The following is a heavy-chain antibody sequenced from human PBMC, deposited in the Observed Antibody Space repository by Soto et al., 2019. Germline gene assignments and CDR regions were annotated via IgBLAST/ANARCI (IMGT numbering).Heavy chain of an antibody. J-gene: IGHJ4*02. Sequence: EVQLVESGGGLVQPGGSLRLSCAASGFTFSSYWMHWVRQAPGKGLVWVSRINSDGSSTSYADSVKGRFTISRDNAKNPLYRKMNSLSAEDTVVYYWAVAVAAPTAIGYGGQEPLVTVPS. CDR3: AVAVAAPTAIGY. D-gene: IGHD6-19*01. CDR2: INSDGSST. CDR1: GFTFSSYW. V-gene: IGHV3-74*01.